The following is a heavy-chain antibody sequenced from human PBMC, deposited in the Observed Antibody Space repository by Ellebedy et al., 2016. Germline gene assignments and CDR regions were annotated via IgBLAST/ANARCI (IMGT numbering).Heavy chain of an antibody. V-gene: IGHV4-59*01. CDR2: IYYSGST. CDR3: ARIPGIRGVLNWYFDL. D-gene: IGHD3-10*01. Sequence: SETLSLXXTVSGGSISSYYWSWIRQPPGKGLEWIGYIYYSGSTNYNPSLKSRVTISVDTSKNQFSLKLSSVTAADTAVYYCARIPGIRGVLNWYFDLWGRGTLVTVSS. J-gene: IGHJ2*01. CDR1: GGSISSYY.